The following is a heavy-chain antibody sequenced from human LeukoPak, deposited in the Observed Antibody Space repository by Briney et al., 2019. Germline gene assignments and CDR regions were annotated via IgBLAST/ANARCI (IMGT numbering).Heavy chain of an antibody. CDR1: GYTLTELS. V-gene: IGHV1-24*01. J-gene: IGHJ6*02. D-gene: IGHD3-9*01. CDR3: ATANYDILTGYAHYYGMDV. CDR2: FDPEDGET. Sequence: ASVTVSCEVSGYTLTELSMHWVRQAPGKGLEWMGGFDPEDGETIYAQKFQGRVTMTEDTSTDTAYMELSSLRSEDTAVYYCATANYDILTGYAHYYGMDVRGQGTTVTVSS.